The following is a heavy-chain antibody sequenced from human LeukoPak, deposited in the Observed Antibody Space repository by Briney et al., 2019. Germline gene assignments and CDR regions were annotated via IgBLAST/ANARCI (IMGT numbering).Heavy chain of an antibody. CDR1: GYTFTSYY. CDR3: ARRVGYQLLYDAFDI. D-gene: IGHD2-2*01. CDR2: INPSGGST. Sequence: GASVKVSCKASGYTFTSYYMHWVRQAPGQGLEWMGIINPSGGSTSYAQKFQGRVTITRNTSISTAYMELSSLRSEDTAVYYCARRVGYQLLYDAFDIWGQGTMVTVSS. V-gene: IGHV1-46*01. J-gene: IGHJ3*02.